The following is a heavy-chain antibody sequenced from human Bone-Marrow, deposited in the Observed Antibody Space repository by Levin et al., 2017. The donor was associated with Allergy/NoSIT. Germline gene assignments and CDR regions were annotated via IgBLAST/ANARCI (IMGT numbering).Heavy chain of an antibody. CDR1: GFTFSSYW. D-gene: IGHD2-15*01. CDR3: ARGERASDIVVVVAANYYYYGMDV. Sequence: GGSLRLSCAASGFTFSSYWMSWVRQAPGKGLEWVANIKQDGSEKYYVDSVKGRFTISRDNAKNSLYLQMNSLRAEDTAVYYCARGERASDIVVVVAANYYYYGMDVWGQGTTVTVSS. CDR2: IKQDGSEK. V-gene: IGHV3-7*01. J-gene: IGHJ6*02.